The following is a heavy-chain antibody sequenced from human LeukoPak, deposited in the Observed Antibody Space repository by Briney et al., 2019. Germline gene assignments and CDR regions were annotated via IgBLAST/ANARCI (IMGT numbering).Heavy chain of an antibody. Sequence: SETLSLTCTVSGGSISSYFWTWIRQPAGKGLEWIERIYTNGITNCNPSLKSRVTMALDTSKNQFSLKLNSVTAADTALYYCARAGDLIVVAMGAFDVWGQGTMVTVSS. CDR3: ARAGDLIVVAMGAFDV. CDR2: IYTNGIT. D-gene: IGHD2-15*01. V-gene: IGHV4-4*07. J-gene: IGHJ3*01. CDR1: GGSISSYF.